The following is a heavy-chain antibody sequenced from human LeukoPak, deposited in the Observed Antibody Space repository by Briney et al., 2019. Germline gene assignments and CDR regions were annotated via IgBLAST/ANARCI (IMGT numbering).Heavy chain of an antibody. J-gene: IGHJ5*02. CDR1: GFTFSSYA. CDR3: AKRARYCSGGSCLSVWFDP. V-gene: IGHV3-23*01. CDR2: ISGSGGST. Sequence: PGGSLRLSCAASGFTFSSYAMSWVRQAPGKGLEWVSAISGSGGSTYYADSVRGRFTISRDNSKNTLYLQMNSLRAEDTAVYYCAKRARYCSGGSCLSVWFDPWGQGTLVTVSS. D-gene: IGHD2-15*01.